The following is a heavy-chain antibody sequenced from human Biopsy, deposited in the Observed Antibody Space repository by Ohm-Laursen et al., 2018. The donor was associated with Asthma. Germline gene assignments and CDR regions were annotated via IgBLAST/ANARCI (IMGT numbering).Heavy chain of an antibody. CDR1: GGSISSFY. V-gene: IGHV4-59*06. CDR2: IYYSGST. J-gene: IGHJ4*02. Sequence: SETLSLACSVYGGSISSFYWSWIRQSPGKGLEWIGFIYYSGSTYYNPSLKSRVSISIDTSKNQFSLKLSSVTAADTAVYYCARAQDYYDSRGYYRSFDYWGQGTLVTVSS. D-gene: IGHD3-22*01. CDR3: ARAQDYYDSRGYYRSFDY.